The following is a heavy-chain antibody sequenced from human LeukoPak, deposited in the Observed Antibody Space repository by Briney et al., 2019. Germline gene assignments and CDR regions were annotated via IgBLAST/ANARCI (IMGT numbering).Heavy chain of an antibody. CDR1: GGSISTYY. J-gene: IGHJ4*02. CDR2: IYYSGST. CDR3: ARLGYSGNVVDY. Sequence: SETLSLTCTVSGGSISTYYWSWIRQPPGKGLEWIGYIYYSGSTNYNPSLKSRVTISVDTSKNQFSLKLRSVTAADTAVYYCARLGYSGNVVDYWGQGTLVTVSS. V-gene: IGHV4-59*01. D-gene: IGHD5-12*01.